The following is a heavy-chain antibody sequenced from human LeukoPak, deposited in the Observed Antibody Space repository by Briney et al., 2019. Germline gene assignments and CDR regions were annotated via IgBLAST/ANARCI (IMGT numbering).Heavy chain of an antibody. CDR1: GGSISSSNW. J-gene: IGHJ4*02. V-gene: IGHV4-4*02. D-gene: IGHD6-13*01. CDR3: ARRRVAAAGTRDY. CDR2: IYHSGST. Sequence: SGTLSLTCAASGGSISSSNWWSWVRQPPGKGLEWIGEIYHSGSTIYNPSLRSRVTISVDNSKNQFSLKLSSVTAADTAVYYCARRRVAAAGTRDYWGQGTLVTVSS.